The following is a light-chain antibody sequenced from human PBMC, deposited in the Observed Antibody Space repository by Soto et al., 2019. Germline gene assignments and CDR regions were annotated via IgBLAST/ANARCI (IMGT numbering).Light chain of an antibody. V-gene: IGKV1-33*01. CDR2: DAS. CDR3: QEYDNLPWT. J-gene: IGKJ1*01. CDR1: QDISNY. Sequence: DIQMTQSPSSLSASVGDRVTSTCQASQDISNYLNWYQQKPGKAPKLLIYDASNLETGVPSRFSGSGSGTDFTFTISSLQTADIPAYYWQEYDNLPWTFGQRTKVYIE.